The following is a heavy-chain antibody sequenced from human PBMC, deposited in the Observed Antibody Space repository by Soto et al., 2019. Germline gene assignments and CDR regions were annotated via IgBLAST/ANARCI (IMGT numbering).Heavy chain of an antibody. CDR1: GFTFTEYW. CDR3: AKDLDSYGYDYFDY. Sequence: GGSLRLSCAASGFTFTEYWMHWVRQAPGKGLEWVSAISGSGGSTYYADSVKGRFTISRDNSKNTLYLQMNSLRAEDTAVYYCAKDLDSYGYDYFDYWGQGTLVTVSS. CDR2: ISGSGGST. J-gene: IGHJ4*02. D-gene: IGHD5-18*01. V-gene: IGHV3-23*01.